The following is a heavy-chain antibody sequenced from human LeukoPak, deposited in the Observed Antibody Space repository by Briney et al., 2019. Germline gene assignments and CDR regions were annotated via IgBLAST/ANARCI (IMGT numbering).Heavy chain of an antibody. Sequence: SETLSLTCTVSGGSISGYYWNWIRQPPGKGLEWIGYTYYSGSTSYNPSLKSRVTISVDTSKNQFSLKLSSVTAADTAVYYCARVNRGSYLFDPWGQGTLVTVSS. CDR1: GGSISGYY. D-gene: IGHD3-16*02. V-gene: IGHV4-59*12. CDR2: TYYSGST. CDR3: ARVNRGSYLFDP. J-gene: IGHJ5*02.